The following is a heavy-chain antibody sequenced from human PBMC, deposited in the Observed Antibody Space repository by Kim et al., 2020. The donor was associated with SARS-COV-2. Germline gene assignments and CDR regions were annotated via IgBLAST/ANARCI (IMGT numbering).Heavy chain of an antibody. CDR3: TRDLNYYDSGTYYDVFDL. CDR2: INQDGKKK. Sequence: GGSLRLSCAGSGFSFSPYWMFWVRQTPGKGLEWVANINQDGKKKYYVDSVKDRFTISRDNAENSLYLQMNSLRAEDTAVYFCTRDLNYYDSGTYYDVFDLWGQGTMVTASS. CDR1: GFSFSPYW. V-gene: IGHV3-7*01. J-gene: IGHJ3*01. D-gene: IGHD3-10*01.